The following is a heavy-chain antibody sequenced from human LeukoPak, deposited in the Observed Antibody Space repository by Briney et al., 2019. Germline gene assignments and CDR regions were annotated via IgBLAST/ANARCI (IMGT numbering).Heavy chain of an antibody. CDR1: GYTFTGYY. CDR3: ARTRLNRGSQSCTSYYYGVDG. V-gene: IGHV1-2*02. CDR2: INPNSGGT. D-gene: IGHD2-8*01. Sequence: ASVKVSCKASGYTFTGYYMHWVRQAPGQGLEWMGWINPNSGGTNYAQKFQGRVTMTRDTSISTAYMELSRLRSDDTAVYYCARTRLNRGSQSCTSYYYGVDGWGQGNTVTVSS. J-gene: IGHJ6*02.